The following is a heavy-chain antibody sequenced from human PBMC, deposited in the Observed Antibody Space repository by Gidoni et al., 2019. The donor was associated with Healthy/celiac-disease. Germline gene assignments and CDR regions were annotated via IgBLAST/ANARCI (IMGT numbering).Heavy chain of an antibody. CDR1: GYTFTGYY. CDR3: ARGGYDFWSGYDASYYYGMDV. CDR2: INPNSGGT. V-gene: IGHV1-2*06. J-gene: IGHJ6*02. Sequence: QVQLVQSGAEVKKPGASVKVSCKASGYTFTGYYMHWVRQAPGQGLEWMGRINPNSGGTNYAQKFQGRVTMTRDTSISTAYMELSRLRSDDTAVYYCARGGYDFWSGYDASYYYGMDVWGQGTTVTVSS. D-gene: IGHD3-3*01.